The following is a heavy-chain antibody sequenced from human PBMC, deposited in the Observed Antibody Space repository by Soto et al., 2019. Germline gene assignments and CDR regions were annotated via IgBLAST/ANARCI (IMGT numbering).Heavy chain of an antibody. V-gene: IGHV3-9*01. D-gene: IGHD6-13*01. Sequence: ESGGGLVQPGRSLRLSCAASGFTFDDYAMHWVRQAPGKGLEWVSGISWNSGSIGYADSVKGRFTISRDNAKNSLYLQMNSLRAEDTALYYCAKDPYSSSWYGNYYYYGMDVWGQGTTVTVSS. CDR2: ISWNSGSI. CDR1: GFTFDDYA. CDR3: AKDPYSSSWYGNYYYYGMDV. J-gene: IGHJ6*02.